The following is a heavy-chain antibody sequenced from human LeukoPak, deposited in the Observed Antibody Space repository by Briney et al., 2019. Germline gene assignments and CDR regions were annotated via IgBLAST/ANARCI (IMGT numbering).Heavy chain of an antibody. V-gene: IGHV4-59*01. J-gene: IGHJ4*02. CDR1: GGSISSYY. CDR2: IYDTGST. CDR3: ARLDSSSSFDY. D-gene: IGHD6-13*01. Sequence: SETLSLTCTVSGGSISSYYWSWIRQPPGKGLEWIGYIYDTGSTNYNPSLKGRVTISVDTSKNQFSLKLSSVTAADTAVYYCARLDSSSSFDYWGQGTLVTVSS.